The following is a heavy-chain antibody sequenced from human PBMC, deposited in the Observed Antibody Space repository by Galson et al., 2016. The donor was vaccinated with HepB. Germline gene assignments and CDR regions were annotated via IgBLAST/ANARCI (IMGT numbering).Heavy chain of an antibody. CDR3: AGQGLGRAGEGDIH. CDR1: GVSMNNYY. Sequence: SETLSLTCSVSGVSMNNYYWSWIRQAAGGGLEWIGRIYASGSTNYNPSLKSRVTISVDTSKNQFSLSLSSMAAADTAVYYCAGQGLGRAGEGDIHWGQGTLVTVSS. D-gene: IGHD3-16*01. J-gene: IGHJ4*02. V-gene: IGHV4-4*07. CDR2: IYASGST.